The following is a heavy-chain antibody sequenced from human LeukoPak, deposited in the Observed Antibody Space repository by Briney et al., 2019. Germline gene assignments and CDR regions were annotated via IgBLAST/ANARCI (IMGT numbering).Heavy chain of an antibody. J-gene: IGHJ4*02. CDR2: VAHKGPTVYSPTLNR. V-gene: IGHV4-34*01. CDR1: GASLSDYY. Sequence: SETLSLTCAVYGASLSDYYWSWIRQSPGKGLQWIGEVAHKGPTVYSPTLNRKYNPSLKSRVTMSVDPSKNQFSLKLTSVTVADTAVYYCASRRRDTAMVHWGQGTLVTVSS. D-gene: IGHD5-18*01. CDR3: ASRRRDTAMVH.